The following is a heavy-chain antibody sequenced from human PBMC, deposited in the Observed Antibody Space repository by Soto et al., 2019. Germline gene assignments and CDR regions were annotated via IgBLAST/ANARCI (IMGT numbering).Heavy chain of an antibody. CDR1: GFTFSSYG. CDR3: AKDEDYYDSSGLY. CDR2: ISYDGSNK. D-gene: IGHD3-22*01. V-gene: IGHV3-30*18. Sequence: GGSLRLSCAASGFTFSSYGMHWVRQAPGKGLEWVAVISYDGSNKYYADSVKGRFTISRDNSKNTLYLQTNSLRAEDTAVYYCAKDEDYYDSSGLYWGQGTLVTVSS. J-gene: IGHJ4*02.